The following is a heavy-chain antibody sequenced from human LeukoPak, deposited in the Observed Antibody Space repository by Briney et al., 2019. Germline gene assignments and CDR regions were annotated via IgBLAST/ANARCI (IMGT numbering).Heavy chain of an antibody. CDR2: IYYSGST. CDR1: GGSISSYY. V-gene: IGHV4-59*12. CDR3: ARASVWFGELPFDY. D-gene: IGHD3-10*01. J-gene: IGHJ4*02. Sequence: SETLSLTCTVSGGSISSYYWSWIRQPPGKGLEWIGYIYYSGSTNYNPSLKSRVTISVDTSKNQFSLKLSSVTAADTAVYYCARASVWFGELPFDYWGQGTLVTVSS.